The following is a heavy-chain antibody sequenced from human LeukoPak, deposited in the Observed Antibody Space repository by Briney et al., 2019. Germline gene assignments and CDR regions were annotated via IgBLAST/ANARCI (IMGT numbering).Heavy chain of an antibody. J-gene: IGHJ5*01. V-gene: IGHV4-34*01. Sequence: SETLSLTCAVYGGSFSGYYWSWIRQPPGKGLEWIGEINHSGSTNYNPSLKSRVTISFDTSKNQFSLKLTTVTAADTAVYFCTRGLASAYDYNWFDSWGQGTLVTVSS. D-gene: IGHD5-12*01. CDR2: INHSGST. CDR3: TRGLASAYDYNWFDS. CDR1: GGSFSGYY.